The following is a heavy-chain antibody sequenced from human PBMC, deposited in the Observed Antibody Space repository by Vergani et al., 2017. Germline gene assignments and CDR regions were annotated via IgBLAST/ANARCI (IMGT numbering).Heavy chain of an antibody. CDR2: ISPNSGGT. CDR1: GYTFTGYY. J-gene: IGHJ4*02. Sequence: QVQLVQSVTEVEKPGASVKVSCKASGYTFTGYYIHWVRQAPGQALEWMGWISPNSGGTNYAQKFQGRVTITADESTSTAYMELSSLRSEDTAVYYCARPSGYWSGYYRFDYWGQGTLVTVSS. V-gene: IGHV1-2*02. CDR3: ARPSGYWSGYYRFDY. D-gene: IGHD3-3*01.